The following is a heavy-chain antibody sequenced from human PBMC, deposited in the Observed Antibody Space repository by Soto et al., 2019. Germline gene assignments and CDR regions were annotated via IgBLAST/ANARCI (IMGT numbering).Heavy chain of an antibody. V-gene: IGHV1-18*01. D-gene: IGHD3-10*01. J-gene: IGHJ4*02. Sequence: ASVKVSCKASGYTYTTRGISWVRQAPGQGLEWMGWINSYNGNTKYAQKFQGRLTMTTDTSTSTSYMELRSLRSDDTAVYYCATPTPLRGAMITNINFDFWGQGTPVTVSS. CDR2: INSYNGNT. CDR1: GYTYTTRG. CDR3: ATPTPLRGAMITNINFDF.